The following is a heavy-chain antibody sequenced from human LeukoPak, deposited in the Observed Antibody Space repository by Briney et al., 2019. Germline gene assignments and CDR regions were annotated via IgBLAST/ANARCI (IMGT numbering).Heavy chain of an antibody. J-gene: IGHJ5*02. D-gene: IGHD6-13*01. CDR1: GFTFSGSA. CDR2: IRSKANSYAT. CDR3: TRLGPGIAAVS. V-gene: IGHV3-73*01. Sequence: GGSLRLSCAASGFTFSGSAMHWVRQASGKGLEWVGRIRSKANSYATAYAASVKGRFTISRDDSKNTAYLQMNSLKTEDTAVYYCTRLGPGIAAVSWGQGTLVTVSS.